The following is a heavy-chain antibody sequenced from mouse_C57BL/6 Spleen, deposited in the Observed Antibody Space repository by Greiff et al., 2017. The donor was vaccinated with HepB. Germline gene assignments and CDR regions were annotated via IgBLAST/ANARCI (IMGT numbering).Heavy chain of an antibody. V-gene: IGHV1-26*01. CDR3: ANGYPYFDY. CDR2: INPNNGGT. Sequence: VQLQQSGPELVKPGASVKISCKASGYTFTDYYMNWVKQSNGKSLEWIGDINPNNGGTSYNQKFKGKATLTVDKSSSTAYMELRSLTSEYSAVYYCANGYPYFDYWGQGTTLTVSS. J-gene: IGHJ2*01. D-gene: IGHD2-2*01. CDR1: GYTFTDYY.